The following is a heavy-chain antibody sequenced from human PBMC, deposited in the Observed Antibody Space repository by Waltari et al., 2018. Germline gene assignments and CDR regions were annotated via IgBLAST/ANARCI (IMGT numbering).Heavy chain of an antibody. CDR2: ISSSSSYR. D-gene: IGHD6-13*01. CDR1: GFTFSSYS. Sequence: EVQLVESGGGLVKPGGSLRLSSAASGFTFSSYSMNWVRQAPGKGLEWVSSISSSSSYRYYADSVKGRFTISRDNAKNSLYLQMNSLRAEDTAVYYCARGVAAAGTFDYWGQGTLVTVSS. V-gene: IGHV3-21*01. J-gene: IGHJ4*02. CDR3: ARGVAAAGTFDY.